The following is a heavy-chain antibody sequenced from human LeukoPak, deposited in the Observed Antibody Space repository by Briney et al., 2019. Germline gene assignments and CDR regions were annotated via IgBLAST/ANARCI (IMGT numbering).Heavy chain of an antibody. V-gene: IGHV4-61*08. Sequence: PSETLSLTCTVSGGSISSGGYYWSWIRQHPGKGLEWIGYIYYSGSTNYNPSLKSRVTISVDTSKNQFSLKLSSVTAADTAVYYCAREYYYDSSGYYLYYFDYWGQGTLVTVSS. D-gene: IGHD3-22*01. CDR3: AREYYYDSSGYYLYYFDY. CDR2: IYYSGST. CDR1: GGSISSGGYY. J-gene: IGHJ4*02.